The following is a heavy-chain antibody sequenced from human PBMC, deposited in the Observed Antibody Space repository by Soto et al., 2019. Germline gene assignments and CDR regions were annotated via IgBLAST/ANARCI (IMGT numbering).Heavy chain of an antibody. D-gene: IGHD4-17*01. V-gene: IGHV4-59*08. CDR1: GGSINSYH. CDR2: ISWSGST. CDR3: ARHRYGDYDRWFDY. J-gene: IGHJ4*02. Sequence: SETLSLTCIVSGGSINSYHWSWIRQAPGKGLEWIGYISWSGSTNYNGSLKSRVTISADTSKNQFSLRLSSVTAADTAVYYCARHRYGDYDRWFDYWGQGTQVT.